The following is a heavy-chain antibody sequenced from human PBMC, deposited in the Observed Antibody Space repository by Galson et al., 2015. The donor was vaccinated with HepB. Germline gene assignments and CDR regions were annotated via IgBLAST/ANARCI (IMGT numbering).Heavy chain of an antibody. CDR1: GFIFRNYA. CDR2: ISSSGDKT. J-gene: IGHJ4*02. D-gene: IGHD3-3*01. V-gene: IGHV3-23*01. Sequence: SLRLSCAVSGFIFRNYAMSWVRQAPGRGLEWVSHISSSGDKTKYADSVKGRFLISRDNSQDTLYLQLNSLRVEDTAIYYCARDLGGPILEWWGTPSLDFWGPGTLVAVSS. CDR3: ARDLGGPILEWWGTPSLDF.